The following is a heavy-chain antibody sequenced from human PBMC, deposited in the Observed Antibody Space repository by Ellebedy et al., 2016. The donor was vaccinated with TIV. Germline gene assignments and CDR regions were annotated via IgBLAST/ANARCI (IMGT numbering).Heavy chain of an antibody. CDR1: GGSISSGGYY. J-gene: IGHJ5*02. CDR3: ARNYCSGGSCYSARWEWFDP. Sequence: SETLSLTXTVSGGSISSGGYYWSWIRQHPGKGLEWIGYIYYSGSTYYNPSLKSRVTISVDTSKNQFSLKLSSVTAADTAVYYCARNYCSGGSCYSARWEWFDPWGQGTLVTVSS. D-gene: IGHD2-15*01. V-gene: IGHV4-31*03. CDR2: IYYSGST.